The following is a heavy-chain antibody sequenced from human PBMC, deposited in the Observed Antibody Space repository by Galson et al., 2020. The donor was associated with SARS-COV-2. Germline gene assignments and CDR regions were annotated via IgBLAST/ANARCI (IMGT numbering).Heavy chain of an antibody. CDR1: GLTFSNTE. V-gene: IGHV3-48*03. D-gene: IGHD7-27*01. CDR3: ATGDVWFES. J-gene: IGHJ5*01. Sequence: GGSLRLSCAASGLTFSNTEMNWVRQAPGKGLEWLSYISMSGITIYYADSGKGRFTISRDNAENALYLQMNSLRAEDTGSYYCATGDVWFESWGQGTLVTVSS. CDR2: ISMSGITI.